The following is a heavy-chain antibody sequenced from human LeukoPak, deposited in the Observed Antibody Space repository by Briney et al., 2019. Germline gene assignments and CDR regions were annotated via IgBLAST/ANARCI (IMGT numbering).Heavy chain of an antibody. CDR3: ARGRRVGATGRGDFDI. V-gene: IGHV1-2*06. Sequence: ASVKVSCKASGYTFTGYYMHWVLQAPGQGLEWMGRINPNSGGTNYAQKFQGRVTMTRDTSISTAYMELSRLRSDDTAVYYCARGRRVGATGRGDFDIWGQGTMVTVSS. CDR2: INPNSGGT. J-gene: IGHJ3*02. CDR1: GYTFTGYY. D-gene: IGHD1-26*01.